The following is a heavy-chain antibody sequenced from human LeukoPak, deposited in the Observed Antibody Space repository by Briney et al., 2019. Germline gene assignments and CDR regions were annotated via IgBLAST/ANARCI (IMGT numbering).Heavy chain of an antibody. D-gene: IGHD3-10*01. V-gene: IGHV3-7*01. CDR1: GFTFNTYW. J-gene: IGHJ4*02. CDR3: ARDEGFTHY. CDR2: IKRDGSEK. Sequence: GGSLGLSCAASGFTFNTYWMSWVRQAPGKGLEWVANIKRDGSEKYYVDSVKGRFTISRDNAKNSLYLQMNSLRAEDTAVYYCARDEGFTHYWGQGTLVTVSS.